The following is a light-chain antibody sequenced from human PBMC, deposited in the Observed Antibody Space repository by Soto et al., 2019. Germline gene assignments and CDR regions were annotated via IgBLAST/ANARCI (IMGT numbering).Light chain of an antibody. CDR3: QQFGSSPYT. V-gene: IGKV3-20*01. Sequence: EIELTQSPGTLSLSPGERAALLCRASQSVSTNYLAWYQQKPGQAPSLLIYGTSKRANGIPDRFSGSGSETDFTLTISRVAPEDGAVYYCQQFGSSPYTFGQGTKLEI. CDR2: GTS. J-gene: IGKJ2*01. CDR1: QSVSTNY.